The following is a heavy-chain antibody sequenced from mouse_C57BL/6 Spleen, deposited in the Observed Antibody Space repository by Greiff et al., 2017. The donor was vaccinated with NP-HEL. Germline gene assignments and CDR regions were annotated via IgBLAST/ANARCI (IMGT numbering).Heavy chain of an antibody. CDR2: IDPSDSYT. J-gene: IGHJ2*01. CDR1: GYTFTSYW. V-gene: IGHV1-50*01. CDR3: AREDGGYFDY. Sequence: VQLQQPGAELVKPGASVKLSCKASGYTFTSYWMQWVKQRPGQGLEWIGEIDPSDSYTNYNQKFKGKATLTVDTSSSTAYMQLSSLTSEDSAVYYCAREDGGYFDYWGQGTTLTVSS.